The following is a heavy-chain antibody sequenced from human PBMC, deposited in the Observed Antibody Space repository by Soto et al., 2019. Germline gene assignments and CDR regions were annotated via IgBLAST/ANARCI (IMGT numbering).Heavy chain of an antibody. CDR2: ISAHNGMT. CDR1: GYSFTRFG. J-gene: IGHJ4*02. D-gene: IGHD3-16*02. CDR3: ARDGSYRYSD. Sequence: QVQLVQSGAEVKKPVASVKVSCKASGYSFTRFGIAWVRQAPGQGLEWMGWISAHNGMTHYAQQFQGRVTMTTDTSTGTAYMELGSLKSDDTAVYFCARDGSYRYSDWGQGTLVIVSS. V-gene: IGHV1-18*01.